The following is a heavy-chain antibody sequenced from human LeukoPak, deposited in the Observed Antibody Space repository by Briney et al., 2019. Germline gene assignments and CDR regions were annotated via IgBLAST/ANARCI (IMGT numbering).Heavy chain of an antibody. CDR3: ARGSYSHYYYGMDV. D-gene: IGHD1-26*01. CDR2: IYSGGST. V-gene: IGHV3-53*01. Sequence: GGSLRLSCAASGFTVSSNYMSWVHQAPGKGLEWVSVIYSGGSTYYADSVKGRFTISRDNSKNTLYLQMNSLRAEDTAVYYCARGSYSHYYYGMDVWGQGTTVTVSS. J-gene: IGHJ6*02. CDR1: GFTVSSNY.